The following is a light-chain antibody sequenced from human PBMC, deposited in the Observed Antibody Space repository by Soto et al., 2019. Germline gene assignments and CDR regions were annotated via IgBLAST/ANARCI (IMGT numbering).Light chain of an antibody. CDR2: GVS. CDR1: QTIGGW. CDR3: QQYADYSWT. Sequence: DIPMTQSPSTLSASVGDRVTITCRASQTIGGWLAWFQQKPGKAPNLLIYGVSSVESGVPSRFSGSGSGTTFTLTITNLQPDDFATYSCQQYADYSWTFGQGTKVEGK. V-gene: IGKV1-5*03. J-gene: IGKJ1*01.